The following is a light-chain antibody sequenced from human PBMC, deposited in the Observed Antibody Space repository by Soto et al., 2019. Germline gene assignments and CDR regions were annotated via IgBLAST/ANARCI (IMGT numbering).Light chain of an antibody. Sequence: EIGLTQSPGTLSLSPWERATLSCRASQSVSSSYLAWYQQKPGQAPRLLIYGASSRATGIPDRFSGSGSGTDFTLTISRLEPEDFAVYNCQHYGSSWTFGQGTKVDIK. J-gene: IGKJ1*01. V-gene: IGKV3-20*01. CDR3: QHYGSSWT. CDR1: QSVSSSY. CDR2: GAS.